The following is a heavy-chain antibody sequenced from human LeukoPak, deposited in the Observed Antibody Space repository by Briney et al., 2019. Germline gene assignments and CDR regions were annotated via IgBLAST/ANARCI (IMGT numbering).Heavy chain of an antibody. CDR1: GGSISSYY. Sequence: SETLSLTCTVSGGSISSYYWSWIRQTPGKGLEWIGYIYYSGSTNYNPSLKSRVTISVDTAKNQFSLNLSSVTAPDTAVYYCARERYSSGWENNWFGPLGQGTLVTVSS. J-gene: IGHJ5*02. CDR2: IYYSGST. CDR3: ARERYSSGWENNWFGP. V-gene: IGHV4-59*01. D-gene: IGHD6-19*01.